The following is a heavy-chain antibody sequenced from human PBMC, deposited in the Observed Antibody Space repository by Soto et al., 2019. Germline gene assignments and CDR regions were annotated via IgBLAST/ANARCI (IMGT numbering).Heavy chain of an antibody. V-gene: IGHV4-39*01. D-gene: IGHD2-21*02. J-gene: IGHJ4*02. CDR2: IYYSGST. Sequence: PSETLSLTCTVSGGSISSSSYYWGWIRQPPGKGLEWIGSIYYSGSTYYNPSLKSRVTISVDTSKNQFSLKLSSVTAAETAVYYCARHGGLGVVTAILDYWGQGTLVTVS. CDR1: GGSISSSSYY. CDR3: ARHGGLGVVTAILDY.